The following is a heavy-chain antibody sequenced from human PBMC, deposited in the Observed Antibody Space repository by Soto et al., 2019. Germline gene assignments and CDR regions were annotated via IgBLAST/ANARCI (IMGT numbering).Heavy chain of an antibody. Sequence: ASVKVSCKASGYTFTGYDMHWVRQAPGQGLEWMGWINPNSGGTNYAQKFQGRVTMTRDTSISTAYMELSRLRSDDTAVYYCARDPGDYYDSSAFHFDYWGQGTLVTVSS. CDR2: INPNSGGT. D-gene: IGHD3-22*01. CDR1: GYTFTGYD. J-gene: IGHJ4*02. CDR3: ARDPGDYYDSSAFHFDY. V-gene: IGHV1-2*02.